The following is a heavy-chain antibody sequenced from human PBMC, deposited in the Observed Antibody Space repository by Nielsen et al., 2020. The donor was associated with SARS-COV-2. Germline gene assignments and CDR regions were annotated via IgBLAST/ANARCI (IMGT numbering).Heavy chain of an antibody. CDR3: AKDLRQEQWLAPYYYYGMDV. Sequence: GESLKISCAASGFTFSSYGMHWVRQAPGKGLEWVAVISYDGSNKYYADSVKGRFTISRDNSKNTLYLQMNSLRAEDTAVYYCAKDLRQEQWLAPYYYYGMDVWGQGTTVTVSS. J-gene: IGHJ6*02. CDR2: ISYDGSNK. V-gene: IGHV3-30*18. CDR1: GFTFSSYG. D-gene: IGHD6-19*01.